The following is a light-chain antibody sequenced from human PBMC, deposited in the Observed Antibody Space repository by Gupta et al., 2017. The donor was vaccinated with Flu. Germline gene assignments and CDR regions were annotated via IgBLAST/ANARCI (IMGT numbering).Light chain of an antibody. CDR3: AAWDDSRSAVV. Sequence: QSVLTQPPSASGTPGQRVTISCSGSSSNIGNNYVFWYQCLPGTAPKPLIYSNNQRPAGVPDRFSGSKSGTSASLAVSGLRSGDEAEYYCAAWDDSRSAVVFGGGTKLTVL. CDR2: SNN. J-gene: IGLJ2*01. V-gene: IGLV1-47*01. CDR1: SSNIGNNY.